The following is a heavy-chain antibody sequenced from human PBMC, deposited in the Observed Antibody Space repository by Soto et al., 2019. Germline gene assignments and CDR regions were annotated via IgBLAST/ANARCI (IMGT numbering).Heavy chain of an antibody. Sequence: QLQLQESGPGLVKPSETLSLTCTVSGGSLSSSSYYWGWIRQPPGKGLEWIGNIYYSGSTYYNRSLKSRVTISVDTSKNQFSLKLSSVTAADTAVYYCGSPRGITSSLDAFDMWGQGTMVTVSS. CDR2: IYYSGST. D-gene: IGHD3-10*01. J-gene: IGHJ3*02. CDR3: GSPRGITSSLDAFDM. CDR1: GGSLSSSSYY. V-gene: IGHV4-39*01.